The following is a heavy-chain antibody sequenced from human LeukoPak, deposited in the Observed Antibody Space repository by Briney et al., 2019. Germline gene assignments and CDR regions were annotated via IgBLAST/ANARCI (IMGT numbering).Heavy chain of an antibody. Sequence: PGGSLRLSCAASGFTFSSYAMSWVRQAPGKGLEWVAVIWYDGSNKYYADSVKCRFTISRDNSKNTLYLQMNSLRAEHTAVYYCAKTGPLYSSSSGYYYYYMDVWGKGTTVTVSS. CDR2: IWYDGSNK. D-gene: IGHD6-6*01. CDR3: AKTGPLYSSSSGYYYYYMDV. V-gene: IGHV3-33*06. CDR1: GFTFSSYA. J-gene: IGHJ6*03.